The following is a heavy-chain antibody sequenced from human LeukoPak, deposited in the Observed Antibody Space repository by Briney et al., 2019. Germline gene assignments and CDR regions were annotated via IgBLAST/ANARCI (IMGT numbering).Heavy chain of an antibody. CDR2: MSYSGIT. Sequence: SETLSLTCSVTGGSISDSSFYWGWVRQAPGKGLDWIGSMSYSGITFYNPSLKSRVIISADTSKNQFSLRLTSVTAAHTAVYYCANRGIYGYFNYWGQGTLVTVSS. V-gene: IGHV4-39*01. CDR3: ANRGIYGYFNY. J-gene: IGHJ4*02. D-gene: IGHD3-10*01. CDR1: GGSISDSSFY.